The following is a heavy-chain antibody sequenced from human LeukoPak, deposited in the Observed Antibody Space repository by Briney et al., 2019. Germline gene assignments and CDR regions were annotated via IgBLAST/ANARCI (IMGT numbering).Heavy chain of an antibody. J-gene: IGHJ5*02. CDR3: ARQRVGATHWFDP. Sequence: KSSETLSLTCTVSGGSISSSSYYWGWLRQPPGKGLEWIGSIYYSGSTYYNPSLKSRVTISVDTSKNQFSLKLSSVTAADTAVYYCARQRVGATHWFDPWGQGTLVTVSS. CDR1: GGSISSSSYY. V-gene: IGHV4-39*01. CDR2: IYYSGST. D-gene: IGHD1-26*01.